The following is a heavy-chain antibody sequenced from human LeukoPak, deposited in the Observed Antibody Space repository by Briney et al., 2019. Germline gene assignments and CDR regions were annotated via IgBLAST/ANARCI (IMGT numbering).Heavy chain of an antibody. CDR1: GFTVSSNY. CDR2: IYSDGST. V-gene: IGHV3-53*01. J-gene: IGHJ4*02. Sequence: GGSLRLSCAASGFTVSSNYMSWVRQAPGKGPEWVSVIYSDGSTYYADSVKDRFTISRDTSKNTLYLQMNSLRTEDTAVYYCARDLAAGGTYPHYWGQGTLVPVSS. D-gene: IGHD6-13*01. CDR3: ARDLAAGGTYPHY.